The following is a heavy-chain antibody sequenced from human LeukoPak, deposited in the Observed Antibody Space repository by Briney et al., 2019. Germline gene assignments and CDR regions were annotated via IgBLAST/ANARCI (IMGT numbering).Heavy chain of an antibody. CDR2: INHSGST. CDR1: GGSFSGYY. Sequence: SETLSLTCAVYGGSFSGYYWGWIRQPPGKGLEWIGEINHSGSTNYNPSLKSRVTMSVDTSKNQFSLKLSSETAADTAVYYCARATVDSSGYYYVFHFDYWGQGTLVTVSS. D-gene: IGHD3-22*01. J-gene: IGHJ4*02. CDR3: ARATVDSSGYYYVFHFDY. V-gene: IGHV4-34*01.